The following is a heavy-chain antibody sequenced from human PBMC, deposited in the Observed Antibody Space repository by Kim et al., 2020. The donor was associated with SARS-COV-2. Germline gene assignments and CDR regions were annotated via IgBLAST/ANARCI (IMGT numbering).Heavy chain of an antibody. D-gene: IGHD3-22*01. Sequence: ADSVKGRFTISRDNSKNTLYLQMNSLRAEDTAVYYCARCHDSSGYYFIDYWGQGTLVTVSS. J-gene: IGHJ4*02. CDR3: ARCHDSSGYYFIDY. V-gene: IGHV3-53*01.